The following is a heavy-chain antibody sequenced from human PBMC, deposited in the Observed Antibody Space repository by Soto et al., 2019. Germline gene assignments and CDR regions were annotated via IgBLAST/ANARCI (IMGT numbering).Heavy chain of an antibody. V-gene: IGHV3-33*01. CDR2: IWYDGSNK. Sequence: QVQLVESGGGVVQPGRSLRLSCAASGFTFSSYGMHWVRQAPGKGLEWVAVIWYDGSNKYYADSVKGRFTISRDNSKNTLYLQMNSLRAEDTAVYYCARASKWFGEEEWFDPWGQGTLVTVSS. CDR3: ARASKWFGEEEWFDP. CDR1: GFTFSSYG. D-gene: IGHD3-10*01. J-gene: IGHJ5*02.